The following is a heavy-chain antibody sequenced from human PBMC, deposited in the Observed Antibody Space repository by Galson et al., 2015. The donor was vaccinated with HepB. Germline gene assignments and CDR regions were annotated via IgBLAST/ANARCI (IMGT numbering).Heavy chain of an antibody. CDR1: GYSFTGYY. CDR3: ERDYYDNSGYGAFDI. V-gene: IGHV1-2*02. J-gene: IGHJ3*02. CDR2: INPNSGGT. Sequence: SVKVSCKASGYSFTGYYMHWVRQAPGQGPEWMGWINPNSGGTKYAQKFQGRVSMTRDTSISTVYMELSRLRSDDTAVYYCERDYYDNSGYGAFDIWGQGTMVTVSS. D-gene: IGHD3-22*01.